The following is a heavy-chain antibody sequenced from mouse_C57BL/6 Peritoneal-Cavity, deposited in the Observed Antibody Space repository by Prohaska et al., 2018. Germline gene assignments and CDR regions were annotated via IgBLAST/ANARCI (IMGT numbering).Heavy chain of an antibody. CDR2: INPNNGGT. CDR3: ARSYYDYDDGQFDY. J-gene: IGHJ2*01. D-gene: IGHD2-4*01. Sequence: HGKSLEWIGDINPNNGGTSYNQKFKGKATLTVDKSSSTAYMELRSLTSEDSAVYYCARSYYDYDDGQFDYWGQGTTLTVSS. V-gene: IGHV1-26*01.